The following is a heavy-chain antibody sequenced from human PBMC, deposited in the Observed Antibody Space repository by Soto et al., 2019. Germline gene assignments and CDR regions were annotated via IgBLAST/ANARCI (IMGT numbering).Heavy chain of an antibody. CDR1: GFTFSSYT. D-gene: IGHD3-10*01. V-gene: IGHV3-30*04. CDR3: GKDRRFGNGYTLGFDY. Sequence: QVQLVESGGGVVQPGTSLRLSCAASGFTFSSYTIHWVRQAPGKGLEWVAAISFDGRNRYYADSVKDRFTVSRDNSKNTLYMQMNSLRAEDTAVYYCGKDRRFGNGYTLGFDYWGQGTLVTVSS. CDR2: ISFDGRNR. J-gene: IGHJ4*02.